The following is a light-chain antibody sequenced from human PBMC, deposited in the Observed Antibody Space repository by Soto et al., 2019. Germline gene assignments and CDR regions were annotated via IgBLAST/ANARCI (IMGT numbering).Light chain of an antibody. V-gene: IGKV1-27*01. CDR1: QGISNY. Sequence: DIQMTQSPSSLSASVGDRVTITCRASQGISNYLAWYQQIPGKGPKLLISDASTLQSGVPSRFSGSGSGTDFTLTISSLQPEDVATYYCQKYTNVPTFGGGTKVEIK. J-gene: IGKJ4*01. CDR2: DAS. CDR3: QKYTNVPT.